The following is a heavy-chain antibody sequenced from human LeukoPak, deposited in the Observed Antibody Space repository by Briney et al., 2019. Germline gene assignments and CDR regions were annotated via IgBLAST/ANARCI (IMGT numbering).Heavy chain of an antibody. Sequence: SETLSLTCTVSGGSISSGGYYWSWIRQPPGKGLEWIGYIYHSGSTYYNPSLKSRVTISVDRSKNQFSLKLSSVTAADTAVYYCARDSWWTAAGYYYYMDVWGKGTTVTVSS. CDR3: ARDSWWTAAGYYYYMDV. J-gene: IGHJ6*03. CDR2: IYHSGST. V-gene: IGHV4-30-2*01. D-gene: IGHD6-13*01. CDR1: GGSISSGGYY.